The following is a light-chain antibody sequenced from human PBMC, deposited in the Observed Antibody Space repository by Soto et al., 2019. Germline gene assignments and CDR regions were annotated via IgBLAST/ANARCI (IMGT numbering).Light chain of an antibody. CDR2: GAS. CDR3: QQYRRSPPVT. V-gene: IGKV3-20*01. Sequence: EIVLTQSPGTLSLSPGERATLSCRASQSVSSNYLAWYQQKPGQAPRLLIYGASNRATGTPDRFSGSGSGTDFTLTLSRLESEDFAVYYCQQYRRSPPVTFGQGTRLQIK. J-gene: IGKJ5*01. CDR1: QSVSSNY.